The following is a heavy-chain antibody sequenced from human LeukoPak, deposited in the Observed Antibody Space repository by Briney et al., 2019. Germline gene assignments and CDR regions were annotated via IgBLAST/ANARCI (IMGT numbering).Heavy chain of an antibody. Sequence: GGSLRLSCAASGFTFSSYAMSWVRQAPGKGLEWVSAISGSGGSTYYADSVKGRFTISRDNSKNTLYLQMNSLRAEDTAVYYCAKVHYMFRVGATTYIDYWGQGTLVTVSS. V-gene: IGHV3-23*01. D-gene: IGHD1-26*01. CDR1: GFTFSSYA. CDR3: AKVHYMFRVGATTYIDY. CDR2: ISGSGGST. J-gene: IGHJ4*02.